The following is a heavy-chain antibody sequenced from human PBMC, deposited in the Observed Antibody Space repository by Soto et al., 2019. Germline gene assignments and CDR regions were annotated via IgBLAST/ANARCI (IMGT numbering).Heavy chain of an antibody. J-gene: IGHJ4*02. Sequence: GSLRLSCAASGFTINSNYMSWVRQAPGKGLEWVSSISGSGDTTYYADSVKGRFTISRDNSKNTLYLQMNSLRVEDTALYYCAKADYSYSWAPGDYWGQGTLVTVSS. D-gene: IGHD6-13*01. CDR2: ISGSGDTT. CDR3: AKADYSYSWAPGDY. CDR1: GFTINSNY. V-gene: IGHV3-23*01.